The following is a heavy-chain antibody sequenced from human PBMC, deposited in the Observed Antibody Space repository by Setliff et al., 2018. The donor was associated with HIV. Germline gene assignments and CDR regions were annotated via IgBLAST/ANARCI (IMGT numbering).Heavy chain of an antibody. D-gene: IGHD3-22*01. CDR2: INPGDSDT. V-gene: IGHV5-51*01. J-gene: IGHJ4*02. CDR3: AASFNDKSDYYSVFVY. CDR1: GFTFTNYW. Sequence: HGESLKLSCQVSGFTFTNYWIAWVRQTPGKGLEWMGIINPGDSDTRYRPSFQGQVTISVDKSINTAYLQWTGLKASDSATYYCAASFNDKSDYYSVFVYWGQGTLVTVS.